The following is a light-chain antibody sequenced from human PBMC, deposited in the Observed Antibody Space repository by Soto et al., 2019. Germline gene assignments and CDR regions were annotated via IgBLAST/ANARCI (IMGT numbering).Light chain of an antibody. CDR2: DAS. CDR1: QSITTF. V-gene: IGKV1-5*01. J-gene: IGKJ4*01. Sequence: GDRVTITCRASQSITTFLAWDQQKPGKAPQILIYDASKLEPGVPSRLSGSGSGTEFTLTISSLQPDDFATYYCHQYNSYHTFGGGTEV. CDR3: HQYNSYHT.